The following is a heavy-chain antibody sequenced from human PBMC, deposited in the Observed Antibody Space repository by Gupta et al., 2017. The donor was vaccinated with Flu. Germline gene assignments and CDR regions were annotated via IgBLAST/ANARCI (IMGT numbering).Heavy chain of an antibody. Sequence: EVELLESGGTLVQPGGSLRLSCAVSGFTFSVFSMSWVRQASGKGLEWVSVISGGGGSTNYAGSVKGRFTISRDNSKNTLYLQMNNLKAEDTALYYGAKDRDALTGNPPGDYWGQGTLVTVSS. CDR2: ISGGGGST. D-gene: IGHD3-9*01. J-gene: IGHJ4*02. CDR1: GFTFSVFS. CDR3: AKDRDALTGNPPGDY. V-gene: IGHV3-23*01.